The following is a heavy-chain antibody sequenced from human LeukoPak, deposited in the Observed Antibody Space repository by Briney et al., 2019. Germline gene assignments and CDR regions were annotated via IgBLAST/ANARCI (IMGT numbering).Heavy chain of an antibody. Sequence: GASVTVSCTASGYTFTSYGISWVRQAPGQGLEWMGWISVFHGNTHYAQKFQGRVTMTTDTSTSTAYMELRSLRSDDTAVYYCARDSEVGWFDPWGQGTLVTVSS. CDR3: ARDSEVGWFDP. CDR2: ISVFHGNT. V-gene: IGHV1-18*01. D-gene: IGHD1-14*01. CDR1: GYTFTSYG. J-gene: IGHJ5*02.